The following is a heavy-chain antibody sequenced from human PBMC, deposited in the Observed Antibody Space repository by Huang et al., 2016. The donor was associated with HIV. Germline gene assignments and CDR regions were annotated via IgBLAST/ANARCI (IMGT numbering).Heavy chain of an antibody. V-gene: IGHV1-18*04. Sequence: QVQLVQSGAEVKKPGASVKVSCKASGYTFTSYGISWVRQAPGQGLEWRGWLSAYNGNTNDAQKRQGRVTMTTDTSTSTVNMEMRSLRSDDTAVYYCARLYLYGMDVWGQGTTVTVSS. J-gene: IGHJ6*02. D-gene: IGHD3-16*02. CDR1: GYTFTSYG. CDR2: LSAYNGNT. CDR3: ARLYLYGMDV.